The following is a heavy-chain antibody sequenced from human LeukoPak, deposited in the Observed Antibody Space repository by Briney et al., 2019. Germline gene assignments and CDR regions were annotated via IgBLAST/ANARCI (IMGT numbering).Heavy chain of an antibody. Sequence: PSETLSLTCTVPGGSISSYYWSWIRQPPGKGLEWIGYIYYSGTTNYNPSLKSRVTISVDTSKNQFSLKLGSVTAADTAVYYCARQGQGDALDIWGQGTMVTVSS. CDR1: GGSISSYY. J-gene: IGHJ3*02. CDR3: ARQGQGDALDI. V-gene: IGHV4-59*08. CDR2: IYYSGTT.